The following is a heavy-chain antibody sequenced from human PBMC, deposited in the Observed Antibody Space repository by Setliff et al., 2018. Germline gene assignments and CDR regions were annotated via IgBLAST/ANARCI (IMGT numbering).Heavy chain of an antibody. CDR2: IGHTGSI. D-gene: IGHD2-21*02. V-gene: IGHV4-38-2*02. CDR3: ARDLGHGGDSDY. CDR1: GYSISGGYI. J-gene: IGHJ4*02. Sequence: SETLSLTCTVSGYSISGGYIWGRIRQPPGKGLEWVGNIGHTGSINYNPSLKSRLTISRDTSKNQVSLKLNSVTATDTAVYYCARDLGHGGDSDYWGQGILVTVSS.